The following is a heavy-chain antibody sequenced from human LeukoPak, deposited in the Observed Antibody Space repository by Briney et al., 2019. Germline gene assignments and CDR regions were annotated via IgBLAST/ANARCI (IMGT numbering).Heavy chain of an antibody. Sequence: SVKVSCKASGGTFSSYAISWVRQAPRQGLEWVGRIFPISGIPHYAQKFQGRVTITADTSTSTAYRELSSLRSEDRAVYYGACSQQGVTVTKPPNYFVIDVWGEKTTVTLSS. CDR3: ACSQQGVTVTKPPNYFVIDV. J-gene: IGHJ6*04. CDR1: GGTFSSYA. V-gene: IGHV1-69*04. D-gene: IGHD1-7*01. CDR2: IFPISGIP.